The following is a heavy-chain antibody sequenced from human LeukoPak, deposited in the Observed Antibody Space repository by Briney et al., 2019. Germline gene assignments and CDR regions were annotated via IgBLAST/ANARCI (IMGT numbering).Heavy chain of an antibody. CDR2: IYYSGST. Sequence: SETLSLTCTVSGGSISSYYWSWIRQPPGKGLEWIGYIYYSGSTNYNPSLKSRVTISVDTSKNQFSLKLSSVTAADTAVYYCARMVGIVATYDRGGSGMDVWGQGTTVTVSS. J-gene: IGHJ6*02. CDR1: GGSISSYY. D-gene: IGHD5-12*01. V-gene: IGHV4-59*01. CDR3: ARMVGIVATYDRGGSGMDV.